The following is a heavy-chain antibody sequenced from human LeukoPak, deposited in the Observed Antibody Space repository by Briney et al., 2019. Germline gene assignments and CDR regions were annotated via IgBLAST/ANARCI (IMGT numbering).Heavy chain of an antibody. CDR2: VSYDGSNK. CDR1: GFTFRTFG. CDR3: ANGDYYLDY. V-gene: IGHV3-30*18. D-gene: IGHD4-17*01. J-gene: IGHJ4*02. Sequence: GRSLRLSCAGSGFTFRTFGMNWVRQAPGKGLEWVALVSYDGSNKYYADSVKSRFTISRDNSKNTLYLQMNSLRAEDTAVYYCANGDYYLDYWGQGTLVTVSS.